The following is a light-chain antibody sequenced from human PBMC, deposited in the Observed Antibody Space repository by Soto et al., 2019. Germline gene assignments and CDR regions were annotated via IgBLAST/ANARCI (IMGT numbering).Light chain of an antibody. V-gene: IGLV1-40*01. J-gene: IGLJ1*01. Sequence: QSALTQPPSVSGAPGQRFTISCTGISSNIGADYAVHWYQQLPGTAPKLLIYDNTNRPSGVPDRFSGSKSGTSASLAITGIQGEDEADYYCQSFDSTLSGDYVFGNGTKVTVL. CDR1: SSNIGADYA. CDR3: QSFDSTLSGDYV. CDR2: DNT.